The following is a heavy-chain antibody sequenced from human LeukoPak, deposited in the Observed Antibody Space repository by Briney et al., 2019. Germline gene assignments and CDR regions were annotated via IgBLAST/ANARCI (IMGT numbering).Heavy chain of an antibody. J-gene: IGHJ6*02. Sequence: SETLSLTCTVSGGSISSDYWSWIRQSAGRGLEWIGRISASGCTNYNPSLKSRVTMSIDTSKNQFSLKLTSVTAADTAVYYCGRNEFGDTIFGMDVWGQGTTVTVSS. CDR3: GRNEFGDTIFGMDV. V-gene: IGHV4-4*07. CDR1: GGSISSDY. CDR2: ISASGCT. D-gene: IGHD2-21*02.